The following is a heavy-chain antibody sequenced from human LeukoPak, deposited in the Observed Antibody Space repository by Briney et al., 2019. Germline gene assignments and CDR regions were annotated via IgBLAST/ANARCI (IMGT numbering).Heavy chain of an antibody. Sequence: ASVKVSCKASRGTFSSYAISWVRQAPGQGLEWMGRIIPILGIANYAQKFQGRVTITADNSTSTAYMELSSLRSEDTAVYYCARELVATTNSDYWGQGTLVTVSS. D-gene: IGHD5-12*01. CDR2: IIPILGIA. J-gene: IGHJ4*02. CDR1: RGTFSSYA. CDR3: ARELVATTNSDY. V-gene: IGHV1-69*04.